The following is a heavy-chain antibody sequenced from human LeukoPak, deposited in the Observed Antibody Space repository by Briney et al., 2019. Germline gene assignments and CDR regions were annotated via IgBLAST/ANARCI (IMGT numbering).Heavy chain of an antibody. CDR3: AREGSGYTYGRGSYFDD. D-gene: IGHD5-18*01. Sequence: ASVKVSCKASGYTLTVYYIHWVRQAPGQGLEWMGRINHNSGDTNFAQKFQGRVTMTRDTSISTAYMDLSGLRPDDTAVYYCAREGSGYTYGRGSYFDDWGHGILVTVSS. CDR1: GYTLTVYY. J-gene: IGHJ4*01. CDR2: INHNSGDT. V-gene: IGHV1-2*06.